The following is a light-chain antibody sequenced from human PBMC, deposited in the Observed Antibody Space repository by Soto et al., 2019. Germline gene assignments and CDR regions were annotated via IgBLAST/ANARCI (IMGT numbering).Light chain of an antibody. CDR1: QDIGVW. J-gene: IGKJ3*01. V-gene: IGKV1-5*03. CDR3: QQYSSYSVFT. Sequence: DIQMTQSPSTLSASVGDRVIITCRASQDIGVWLAWDQQKPGKAPKLLIYQTSTLESGVPSRFSGSRSWTEFTLTISCLQPDDFATYYCQQYSSYSVFTFRRWTKVDIK. CDR2: QTS.